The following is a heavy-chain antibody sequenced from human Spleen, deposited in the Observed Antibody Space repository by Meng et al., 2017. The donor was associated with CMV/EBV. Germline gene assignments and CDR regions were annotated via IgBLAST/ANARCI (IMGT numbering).Heavy chain of an antibody. CDR1: GFTLKNYW. CDR3: ARVSGETDGA. Sequence: GGSLRLSCAASGFTLKNYWMNWVRQAPGKGLEWVSSISSTSTYIYYTDSVKGRFTISRDNAKNSLYLQMNSLRAEDTAVYYCARVSGETDGAWGQGTLVTVSS. J-gene: IGHJ4*02. V-gene: IGHV3-21*01. CDR2: ISSTSTYI. D-gene: IGHD3-16*01.